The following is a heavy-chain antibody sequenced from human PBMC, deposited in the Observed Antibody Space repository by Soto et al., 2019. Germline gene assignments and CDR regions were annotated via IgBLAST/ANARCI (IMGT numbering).Heavy chain of an antibody. V-gene: IGHV1-24*01. Sequence: QVQLVQSGAEVKKPGASVKVSCKVSGYTLTELSMHWVRQAPGKGLEWMGGFDPEDGETIYAQKFQGRVTMPEDTSTDTAYMELSSLRSEATAVYYCATDPLLSTVTTEYDDAFDIWGQGTMVTVSS. D-gene: IGHD4-17*01. CDR1: GYTLTELS. CDR3: ATDPLLSTVTTEYDDAFDI. J-gene: IGHJ3*02. CDR2: FDPEDGET.